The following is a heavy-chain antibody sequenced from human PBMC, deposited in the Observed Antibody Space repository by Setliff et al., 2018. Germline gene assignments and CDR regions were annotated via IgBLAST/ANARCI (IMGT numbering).Heavy chain of an antibody. V-gene: IGHV4-39*07. CDR1: GGSISNSSYT. D-gene: IGHD3-3*01. CDR3: ARMSGFQYMDV. CDR2: LYYNGDT. Sequence: SETLSLTCTVSGGSISNSSYTWGWIRQPPGKGLEWIGGLYYNGDTNYNPSLKSRVTISVDTSKNQFSLSLSSVTAADTAVYYCARMSGFQYMDVWGKGTTVTVSS. J-gene: IGHJ6*03.